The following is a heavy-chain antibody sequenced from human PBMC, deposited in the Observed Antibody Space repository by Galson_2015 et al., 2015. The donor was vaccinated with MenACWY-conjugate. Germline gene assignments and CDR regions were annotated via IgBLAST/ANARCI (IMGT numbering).Heavy chain of an antibody. CDR2: ISADSSNT. D-gene: IGHD3-10*01. Sequence: PLRLSCAASGFTFSNYAMSWVRQGPGKGLEWVSGISADSSNTFYPDSVKGRFTVSRDNSKNTLYLQMNSLRAEDTAIYYCAKDDTYYFDSGSYYVDCWGQGTLVTVSS. J-gene: IGHJ4*02. CDR3: AKDDTYYFDSGSYYVDC. V-gene: IGHV3-23*01. CDR1: GFTFSNYA.